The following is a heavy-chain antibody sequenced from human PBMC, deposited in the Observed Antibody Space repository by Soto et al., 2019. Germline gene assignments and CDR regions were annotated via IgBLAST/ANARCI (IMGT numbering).Heavy chain of an antibody. Sequence: ASVKVSCKASGYTFTSYYMHWVRQAPGQGLEWMGIINPSGGSTSYAQKFQGRVTMTRDTSTSTVYMELSSLRSEDTAVYYCARDLAEGYYYHGMDAWGQGTTVTVSS. CDR3: ARDLAEGYYYHGMDA. CDR2: INPSGGST. J-gene: IGHJ6*02. V-gene: IGHV1-46*01. CDR1: GYTFTSYY. D-gene: IGHD2-15*01.